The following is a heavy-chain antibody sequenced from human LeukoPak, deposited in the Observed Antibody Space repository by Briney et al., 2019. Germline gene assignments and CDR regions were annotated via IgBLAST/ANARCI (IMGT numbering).Heavy chain of an antibody. J-gene: IGHJ4*02. D-gene: IGHD3-3*01. CDR2: ISGSGGNT. CDR3: ARQVLRFLEWTGDY. V-gene: IGHV3-23*01. Sequence: GGSLRLSCVTSGFTFSSYAMSWVRQAPGKGLEWVSSISGSGGNTYYADSVKGRFTMSRDSSKNTLSLQMNSLRAEDTAVYYCARQVLRFLEWTGDYWGQGTLVTVSS. CDR1: GFTFSSYA.